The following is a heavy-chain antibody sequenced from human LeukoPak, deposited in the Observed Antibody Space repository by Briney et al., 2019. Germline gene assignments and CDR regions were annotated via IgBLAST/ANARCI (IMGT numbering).Heavy chain of an antibody. CDR2: ISSSSSYI. D-gene: IGHD4-11*01. J-gene: IGHJ4*02. CDR1: GFTFSSYS. Sequence: GGSLRLSCAASGFTFSSYSMNWVRQAPGKGLEWVSSISSSSSYIYYADSVKGRFTISRDNAKNSLYLQMNSLRAEDTAVYYCASTEVTTSYFDYWGQGTLVIVSS. CDR3: ASTEVTTSYFDY. V-gene: IGHV3-21*01.